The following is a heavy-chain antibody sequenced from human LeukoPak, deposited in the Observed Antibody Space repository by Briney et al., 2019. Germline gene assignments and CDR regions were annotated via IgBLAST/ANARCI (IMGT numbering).Heavy chain of an antibody. Sequence: GGSLRLSCVVSEFTFSSYAMSWVRQAPGKGLEWVSAISGSGGNTFYADSVKGRFTISRDNSKNTLCLQMNSLRAEDTAVYYCAKHSGSYGRPLDYWGQGTLVTVSS. D-gene: IGHD3-10*01. V-gene: IGHV3-23*01. CDR3: AKHSGSYGRPLDY. CDR1: EFTFSSYA. J-gene: IGHJ4*02. CDR2: ISGSGGNT.